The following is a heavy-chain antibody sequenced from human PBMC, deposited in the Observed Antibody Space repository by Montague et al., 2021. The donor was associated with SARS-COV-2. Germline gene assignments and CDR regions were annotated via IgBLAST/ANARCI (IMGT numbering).Heavy chain of an antibody. CDR3: ARDRFWGVVPFDP. Sequence: LSLSASGFTFSSYWMHWVRQAPGKGLVWVSRINSDGSSTSYADSVKGRFTISRDNAKNTLYLQMNSLRAEDTAVYYCARDRFWGVVPFDPWGQGTLVTVSS. V-gene: IGHV3-74*01. CDR2: INSDGSST. D-gene: IGHD3-3*01. CDR1: GFTFSSYW. J-gene: IGHJ5*02.